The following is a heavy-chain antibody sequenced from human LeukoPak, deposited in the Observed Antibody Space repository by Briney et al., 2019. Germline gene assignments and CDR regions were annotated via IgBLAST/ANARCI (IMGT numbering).Heavy chain of an antibody. CDR1: GFSFRSYA. CDR2: ISGSGETT. D-gene: IGHD3-22*01. J-gene: IGHJ4*02. Sequence: GGSLRLSCAASGFSFRSYAMSGVRQAPGKGREWVSAISGSGETTYYADSVKGRFTISRDNANNTVSLQTSSLSPEDTAVYYCAKDRMRDSNGSYLHWGQGIQVAVSS. CDR3: AKDRMRDSNGSYLH. V-gene: IGHV3-23*01.